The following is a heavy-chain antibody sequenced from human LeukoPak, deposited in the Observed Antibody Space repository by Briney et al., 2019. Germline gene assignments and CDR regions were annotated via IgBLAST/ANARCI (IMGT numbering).Heavy chain of an antibody. Sequence: SETLSLTCAVYGGSFSGYYWSWIRQPPGKGLEWIGEINHSGSTNYNPSLKSRVTISVDTSKNQFTLQLNSVTPEDTAVYYCARDNFLAAADVFDYWGQGTLVTVSS. CDR3: ARDNFLAAADVFDY. V-gene: IGHV4-34*01. CDR2: INHSGST. J-gene: IGHJ4*02. D-gene: IGHD6-13*01. CDR1: GGSFSGYY.